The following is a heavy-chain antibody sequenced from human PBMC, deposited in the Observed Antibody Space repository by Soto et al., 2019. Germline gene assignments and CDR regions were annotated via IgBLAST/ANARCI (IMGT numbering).Heavy chain of an antibody. CDR3: AKDLWFDP. Sequence: GGSLRLSCAASGFTFSSYGMHWVRQAPGKGLEWVAVISYDGSNKYYADSVKGRFTISRDNSKNTLYLQMNSLRAEDTAVYYCAKDLWFDPWGQGTLVTVSS. CDR1: GFTFSSYG. J-gene: IGHJ5*02. CDR2: ISYDGSNK. V-gene: IGHV3-30*18.